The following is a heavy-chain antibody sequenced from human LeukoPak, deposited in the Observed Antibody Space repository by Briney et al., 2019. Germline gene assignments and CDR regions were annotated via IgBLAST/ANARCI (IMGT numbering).Heavy chain of an antibody. V-gene: IGHV1-2*02. CDR3: AREVVADILTGYYGHFDY. D-gene: IGHD3-9*01. CDR1: GYTFTGYY. J-gene: IGHJ4*02. Sequence: ASVKVSCKASGYTFTGYYMHWVRQAPGQGLEWMGWINPNSGCTNYAQKFQGRVTMTRDTSISTAYMELSRLRSDDTAVYYFAREVVADILTGYYGHFDYWGQGTLVTVSS. CDR2: INPNSGCT.